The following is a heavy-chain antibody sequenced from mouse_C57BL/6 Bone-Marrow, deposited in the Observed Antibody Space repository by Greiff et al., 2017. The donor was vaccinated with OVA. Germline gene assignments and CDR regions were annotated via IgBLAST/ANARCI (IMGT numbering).Heavy chain of an antibody. Sequence: VQLQQPGAELVKPGASVKLSCKASGYTFTSYWMHWVKQRPGRGLEWIGRIDPNRGGTKYNEKFKSKATRAVDKPSIKAYMQLSRLTSEDSEVYYSARCPPKFWDCEGWGTGTTDTVSS. CDR3: ARCPPKFWDCEG. J-gene: IGHJ1*03. D-gene: IGHD1-3*01. CDR2: IDPNRGGT. CDR1: GYTFTSYW. V-gene: IGHV1-72*01.